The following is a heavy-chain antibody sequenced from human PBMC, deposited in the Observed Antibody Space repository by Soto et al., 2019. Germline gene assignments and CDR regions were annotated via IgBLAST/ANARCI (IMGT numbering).Heavy chain of an antibody. CDR3: ARSTPSPPPYYNILTGSYPPGTYYYGLDV. J-gene: IGHJ6*02. CDR1: GFIFSSYA. CDR2: ISYERSNK. Sequence: PGGSLRLSCAASGFIFSSYAIHWVRQAPGKGLEWVTVISYERSNKYYADSVKGRFTISRDNSKNTLYLQMNSLRPEDTAVYYSARSTPSPPPYYNILTGSYPPGTYYYGLDVWGQGTTVTVSS. V-gene: IGHV3-30-3*01. D-gene: IGHD3-9*01.